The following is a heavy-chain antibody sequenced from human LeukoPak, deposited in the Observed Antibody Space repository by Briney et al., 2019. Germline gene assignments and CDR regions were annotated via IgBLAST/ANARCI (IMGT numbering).Heavy chain of an antibody. CDR3: AKSSQRFGMDV. Sequence: PGLSPRLSCAASGLTFSSSAMNWVRQAPGKGLEWVSGISSSGGITYYADSVKGRFTISRDNSKNTLYLQLNSLRAEDTAVYYCAKSSQRFGMDVWGQGTTVTVSS. CDR2: ISSSGGIT. J-gene: IGHJ6*02. V-gene: IGHV3-23*01. CDR1: GLTFSSSA.